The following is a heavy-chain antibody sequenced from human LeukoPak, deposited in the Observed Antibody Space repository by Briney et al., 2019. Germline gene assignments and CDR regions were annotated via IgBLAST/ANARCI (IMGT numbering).Heavy chain of an antibody. J-gene: IGHJ5*02. CDR3: AKDRGGYCSSTSCYTGIGWFDP. CDR1: GFTFSSYA. CDR2: ISGSGGST. D-gene: IGHD2-2*02. Sequence: TGGSLRLSCAASGFTFSSYAMSWVRQAPGKGLEWVSAISGSGGSTYYADSVKGRFTISRDNSKNTLYLQMNSLRAEDTAVYYCAKDRGGYCSSTSCYTGIGWFDPCGQGTLVTVSS. V-gene: IGHV3-23*01.